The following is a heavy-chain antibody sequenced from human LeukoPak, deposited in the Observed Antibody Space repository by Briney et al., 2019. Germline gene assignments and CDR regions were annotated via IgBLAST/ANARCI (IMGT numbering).Heavy chain of an antibody. Sequence: SETLSLTCAVSGGSFSGYYWTWIRQPPGKGLEWIGEINHSGSANYNPSLMSRVTISLDTSKNHFSLNLSPVTAADTAVYYCARGQGTVTTHWGQGTLVTVSS. D-gene: IGHD4-11*01. CDR2: INHSGSA. CDR1: GGSFSGYY. J-gene: IGHJ4*02. CDR3: ARGQGTVTTH. V-gene: IGHV4-34*01.